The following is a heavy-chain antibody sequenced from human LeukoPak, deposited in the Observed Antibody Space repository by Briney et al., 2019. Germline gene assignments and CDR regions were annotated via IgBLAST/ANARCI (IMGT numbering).Heavy chain of an antibody. J-gene: IGHJ4*02. D-gene: IGHD1-26*01. CDR1: GGSISSSSYY. CDR2: IYYSGST. CDR3: ARHPVGATLEIDY. Sequence: SETLSLTCTVSGGSISSSSYYWGWIRQPPGKGLEWIGSIYYSGSTYYNPSLKSRVTISVDTSKNQFSLKLSSVTDADTAVYYCARHPVGATLEIDYWGQGTLVTVSS. V-gene: IGHV4-39*01.